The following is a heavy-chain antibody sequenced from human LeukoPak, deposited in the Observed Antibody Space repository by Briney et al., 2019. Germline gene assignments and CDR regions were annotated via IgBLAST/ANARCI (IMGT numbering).Heavy chain of an antibody. CDR3: ARVGMGAIKGRFDY. CDR2: ISYDGSNK. Sequence: PGGSLRLSCAASGFTFSSYAMHWVRQAPGKGLEWVAVISYDGSNKYYADSVKGRFTISRDNSKNTLYLQMNSLRAEDTAVYYCARVGMGAIKGRFDYWGQGTLVTVSS. D-gene: IGHD1-26*01. J-gene: IGHJ4*02. V-gene: IGHV3-30-3*01. CDR1: GFTFSSYA.